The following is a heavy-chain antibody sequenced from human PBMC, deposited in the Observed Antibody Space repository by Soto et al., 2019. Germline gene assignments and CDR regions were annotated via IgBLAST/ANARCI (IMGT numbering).Heavy chain of an antibody. J-gene: IGHJ3*02. CDR1: GLTFSSYW. D-gene: IGHD2-21*01. CDR3: ARDSDRYNLAAFDI. V-gene: IGHV3-7*04. Sequence: EVQLVESGGGLVQPGGSLRLSCEASGLTFSSYWMSWVRQAPGKGLEWVAIIKEGGTEIYYVDSVKGRFTISRDNAKTSRYLQLNSLRAEDTAVYNCARDSDRYNLAAFDIWGQGTMVTVSS. CDR2: IKEGGTEI.